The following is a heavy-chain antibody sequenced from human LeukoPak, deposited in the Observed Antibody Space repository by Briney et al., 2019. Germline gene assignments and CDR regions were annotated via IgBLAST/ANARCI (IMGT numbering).Heavy chain of an antibody. CDR2: ISSSSYI. Sequence: GGPLRLSCAASGFTFRSNSMNGVRKAQGKGLKGVSPISSSSYIYYADSVKGRFTISRDNAKNSLYLQMNSLRAEDTAVYYCASPTVRGTHYYYMDVWGKGTTVTVSS. J-gene: IGHJ6*03. CDR1: GFTFRSNS. D-gene: IGHD3-10*01. V-gene: IGHV3-21*01. CDR3: ASPTVRGTHYYYMDV.